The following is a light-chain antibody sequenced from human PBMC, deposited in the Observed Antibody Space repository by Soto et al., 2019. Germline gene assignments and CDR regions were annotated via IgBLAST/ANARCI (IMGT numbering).Light chain of an antibody. CDR1: QDISNS. V-gene: IGKV1-33*01. CDR3: QQYNNLPLT. CDR2: DAS. J-gene: IGKJ4*01. Sequence: DIQMTHSPSSLSASVGDRVTITCQASQDISNSLNWYQQRPGKAPNLLIYDASNLETGVPSRFSGSGSGTHFTLTISSLQPEDIATYHCQQYNNLPLTLGGGTKVDIK.